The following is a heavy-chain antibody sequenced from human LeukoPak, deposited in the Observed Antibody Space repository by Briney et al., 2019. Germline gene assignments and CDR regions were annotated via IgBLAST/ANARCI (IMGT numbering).Heavy chain of an antibody. V-gene: IGHV1-46*01. CDR2: ISPSGGST. CDR1: GGTFSSYA. CDR3: ATLGDGSSDIDY. J-gene: IGHJ4*02. Sequence: GASVKVSCKASGGTFSSYAISWVRQAPGQGLEWMGIISPSGGSTDYAQKFKGRVTMTRDTSTTTVYMDLSSLTSEDTAVYYCATLGDGSSDIDYWGQGTLVTVSS. D-gene: IGHD6-13*01.